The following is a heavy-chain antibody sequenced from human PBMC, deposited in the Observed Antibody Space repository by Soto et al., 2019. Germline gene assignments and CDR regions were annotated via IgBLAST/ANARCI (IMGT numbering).Heavy chain of an antibody. D-gene: IGHD1-1*01. CDR1: GDSISRYY. CDR2: IYYSGST. V-gene: IGHV4-59*01. J-gene: IGHJ4*02. Sequence: PSETLSLTWTVSGDSISRYYWSWIRQPPGKGPEWIGYIYYSGSTNYNPSLKSRVTISGDTSKNQFSLKLSSVTAADTAVYYCARDRILEGIGCWGQGALVTVSS. CDR3: ARDRILEGIGC.